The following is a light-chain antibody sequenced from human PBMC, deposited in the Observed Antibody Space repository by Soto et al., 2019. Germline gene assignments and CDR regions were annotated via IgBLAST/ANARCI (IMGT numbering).Light chain of an antibody. V-gene: IGKV3-15*01. Sequence: EMVMTQSPATLSVSPGERATLSCRASQSVSSNLAWYQQTPGQAPRLLIYGASTRATGIPARFSGSGSGTEFALTISSLQSEDFAVYSFLQYNTGPPAFGQGTEVEFK. CDR3: LQYNTGPPA. CDR1: QSVSSN. CDR2: GAS. J-gene: IGKJ1*01.